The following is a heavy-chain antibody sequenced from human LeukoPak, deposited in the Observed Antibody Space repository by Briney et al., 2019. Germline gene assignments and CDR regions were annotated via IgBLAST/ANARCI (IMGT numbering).Heavy chain of an antibody. CDR2: IIPIFGTA. CDR1: GGTFSSYA. V-gene: IGHV1-69*01. CDR3: ARVAYDILTGYYTTAFLDY. Sequence: GSSVKVSCKASGGTFSSYAISWVRQAPGQGLEWMGGIIPIFGTANYAQKFQGRVTITADESTSTAYMELSSLRSEDTAVYYCARVAYDILTGYYTTAFLDYWGQGTLVTVSS. D-gene: IGHD3-9*01. J-gene: IGHJ4*02.